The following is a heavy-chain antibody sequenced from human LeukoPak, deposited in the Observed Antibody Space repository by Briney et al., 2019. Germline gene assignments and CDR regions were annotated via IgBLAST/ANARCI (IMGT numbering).Heavy chain of an antibody. D-gene: IGHD3-22*01. CDR3: ASLITASETGFES. J-gene: IGHJ4*02. CDR1: GDSVSNKSAA. V-gene: IGHV6-1*01. CDR2: TYYRSKWYN. Sequence: QTLSLTCAISGDSVSNKSAAWNWLRQSPSRGLEWLGRTYYRSKWYNDYAVSVKSRITLSPDTSKNQVSLQLKSVTPEDTATYYCASLITASETGFESWGQGTLVTVSS.